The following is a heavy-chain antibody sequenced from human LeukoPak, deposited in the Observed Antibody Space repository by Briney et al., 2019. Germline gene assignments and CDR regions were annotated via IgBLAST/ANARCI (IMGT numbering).Heavy chain of an antibody. D-gene: IGHD4-11*01. CDR3: AKSMTTMTTLSYFDC. J-gene: IGHJ4*02. V-gene: IGHV3-30*18. CDR1: GFTFSSYG. Sequence: GGSLRLSCAASGFTFSSYGMHWARQAPGKGLEWVALLSYDGSNKYYADSVKGRFTISRDNSKNTLYLQMNSLRAEDTAVYYCAKSMTTMTTLSYFDCWGQGTLVTVSS. CDR2: LSYDGSNK.